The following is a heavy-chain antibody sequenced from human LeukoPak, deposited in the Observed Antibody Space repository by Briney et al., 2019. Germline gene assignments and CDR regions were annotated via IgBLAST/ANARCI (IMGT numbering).Heavy chain of an antibody. V-gene: IGHV3-21*01. D-gene: IGHD6-6*01. J-gene: IGHJ4*02. CDR1: GFTFSSYS. CDR3: ARDRGSIAARSFDY. CDR2: ISSSSSYI. Sequence: GGSLRLSCGASGFTFSSYSMKWVRQAPGKGLEWVSSISSSSSYIYYADSVKGRFTISRDNAKNSLYLQMNSLRAEDTAVYYCARDRGSIAARSFDYWGQGTLVTVSS.